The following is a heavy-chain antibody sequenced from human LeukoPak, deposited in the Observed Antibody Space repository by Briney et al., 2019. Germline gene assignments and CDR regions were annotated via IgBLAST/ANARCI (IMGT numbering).Heavy chain of an antibody. CDR3: ARVLHGGRGLGNP. J-gene: IGHJ4*02. D-gene: IGHD7-27*01. CDR1: GFIFSSYA. CDR2: ISYDGSNK. V-gene: IGHV3-30*04. Sequence: PGGSLRLSCAASGFIFSSYAMHWVRQAPGKGLEWVAVISYDGSNKYYADSVKGRFTISRDNSKNTLYLQMNSLRAEDTAVYYCARVLHGGRGLGNPWGQGTLVTVSS.